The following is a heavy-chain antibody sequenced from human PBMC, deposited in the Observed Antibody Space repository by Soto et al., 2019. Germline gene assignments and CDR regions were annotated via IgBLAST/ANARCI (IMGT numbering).Heavy chain of an antibody. CDR1: GFTVSSNY. Sequence: GGSLRLSCAASGFTVSSNYMSWVRQAPGKGLEWVSVIYSGGSTYYADSVKGRFTISRDNSKNTLYLQMNSLRAEDTAVYYCATYSSSLFSYYYGMDVWGQGTTVTVSS. V-gene: IGHV3-53*01. CDR2: IYSGGST. CDR3: ATYSSSLFSYYYGMDV. J-gene: IGHJ6*02. D-gene: IGHD6-6*01.